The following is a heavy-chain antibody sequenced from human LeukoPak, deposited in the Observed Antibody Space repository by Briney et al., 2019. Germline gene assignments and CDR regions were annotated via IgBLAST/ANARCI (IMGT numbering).Heavy chain of an antibody. V-gene: IGHV1-46*01. D-gene: IGHD1-1*01. CDR1: GYTFTSYY. CDR3: ARDPAPNWITERSYYMDV. CDR2: INPSGGST. Sequence: ASVKVSCKASGYTFTSYYMHRVRQAPGQGLEWMGIINPSGGSTSYAQKFQGRVTMTRDTSTSTVYMELSSLRSEDTAVYYCARDPAPNWITERSYYMDVRGKGTTVTISS. J-gene: IGHJ6*03.